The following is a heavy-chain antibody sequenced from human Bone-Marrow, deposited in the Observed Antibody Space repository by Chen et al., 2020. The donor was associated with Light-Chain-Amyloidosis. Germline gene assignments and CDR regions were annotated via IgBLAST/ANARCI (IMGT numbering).Heavy chain of an antibody. V-gene: IGHV3-23*04. Sequence: EVQVVESGGGLVQPGGSLRLSCAASGFTFSSYAMSWVRQAPGKGLEWVSSISGSGGNTYYADSVKGRFNLSRDNSKNTLSLQMNSLRAEDTAVYYCAKFLDRGSWYYYYGVDVWGQGTTVTVSS. CDR1: GFTFSSYA. J-gene: IGHJ6*02. CDR2: ISGSGGNT. D-gene: IGHD3-10*01. CDR3: AKFLDRGSWYYYYGVDV.